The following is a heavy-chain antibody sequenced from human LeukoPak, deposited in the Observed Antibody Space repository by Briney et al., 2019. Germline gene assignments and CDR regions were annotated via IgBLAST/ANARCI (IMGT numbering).Heavy chain of an antibody. V-gene: IGHV3-48*03. CDR1: GFTFSSYE. D-gene: IGHD3-10*01. Sequence: PGGSLGLSCAASGFTFSSYEMNWVRQAPGKGLEWVSYISSSGSTIYYADSVKGRFTISRDNAKNSLYLQMNSLRAEDTAAYYCARGGSGSYYESYYYYGMDVWGQGTTVTVSS. CDR3: ARGGSGSYYESYYYYGMDV. CDR2: ISSSGSTI. J-gene: IGHJ6*02.